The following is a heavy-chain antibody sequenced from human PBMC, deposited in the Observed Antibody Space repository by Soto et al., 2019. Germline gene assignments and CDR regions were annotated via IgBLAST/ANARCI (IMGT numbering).Heavy chain of an antibody. V-gene: IGHV5-51*04. CDR2: IYPGDSDT. J-gene: IGHJ6*03. Sequence: GESLKISCKGSGYSFTSYWIGWVRQMPGKGLEWMGIIYPGDSDTRYSPSFQGQVTISADKPISTAYLQWSSLKASDTAMYYCARAGWNDVRYYYMDVWGKGTTVTVSS. CDR1: GYSFTSYW. D-gene: IGHD1-1*01. CDR3: ARAGWNDVRYYYMDV.